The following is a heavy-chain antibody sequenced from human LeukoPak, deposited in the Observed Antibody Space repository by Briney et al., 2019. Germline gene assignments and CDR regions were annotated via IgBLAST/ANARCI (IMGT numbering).Heavy chain of an antibody. CDR2: IYCSGST. CDR1: GDSISYYY. CDR3: ARDGKISPYSGMDV. J-gene: IGHJ6*02. V-gene: IGHV4-59*01. Sequence: SETLSLTCTVSGDSISYYYWSWIRQPPGKGLEWIGYIYCSGSTDYNPSLKSRVSISVDTSKNQFSLKLNSVTPADTAVYYCARDGKISPYSGMDVWGQGTTVTVSS. D-gene: IGHD1-26*01.